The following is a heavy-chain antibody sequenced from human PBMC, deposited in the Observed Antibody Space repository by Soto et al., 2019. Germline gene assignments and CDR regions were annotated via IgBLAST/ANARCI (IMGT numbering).Heavy chain of an antibody. D-gene: IGHD3-3*01. CDR3: AKDQNLWDFWSGLLAA. J-gene: IGHJ5*02. CDR1: GFTFSSYG. V-gene: IGHV3-30*18. Sequence: QPGGSLRLSCAASGFTFSSYGMHWVRQAPGKGLEWVAVISYDGSNKYYADSVKGRFTISRDNSKNTLYLQMNSLRAEDTAVYYCAKDQNLWDFWSGLLAAWGQGTLVTVSS. CDR2: ISYDGSNK.